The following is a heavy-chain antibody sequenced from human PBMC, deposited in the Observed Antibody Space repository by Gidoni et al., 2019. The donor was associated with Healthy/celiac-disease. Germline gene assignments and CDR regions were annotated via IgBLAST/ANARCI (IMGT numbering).Heavy chain of an antibody. CDR3: ARQDYGDDAVDY. D-gene: IGHD4-17*01. J-gene: IGHJ4*02. CDR2: IYYSGST. V-gene: IGHV4-59*08. Sequence: QVQLQESGPGLVKPSETLSLTCTASGGSISSYYWSWIRQPPGKGLEWIGYIYYSGSTNDNPSLKSRVTISVDTSKNQFSLKLSSVTAADTAVYYCARQDYGDDAVDYWGQGTLVTVSS. CDR1: GGSISSYY.